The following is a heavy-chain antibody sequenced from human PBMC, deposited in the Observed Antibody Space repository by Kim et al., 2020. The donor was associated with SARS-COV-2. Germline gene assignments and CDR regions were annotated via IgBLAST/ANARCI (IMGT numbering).Heavy chain of an antibody. V-gene: IGHV3-33*01. J-gene: IGHJ6*02. Sequence: GGSLRLSCAASGFTFSSYGMHWVRQAPGKGLEWVAVIWYDGSNKYYADSVKGRFTISRDNSKNTLYLQMNSLRAEDTAVYYCARDGGGLLWFGELSGGMDVWGQGTTVTVSS. CDR1: GFTFSSYG. CDR3: ARDGGGLLWFGELSGGMDV. D-gene: IGHD3-10*01. CDR2: IWYDGSNK.